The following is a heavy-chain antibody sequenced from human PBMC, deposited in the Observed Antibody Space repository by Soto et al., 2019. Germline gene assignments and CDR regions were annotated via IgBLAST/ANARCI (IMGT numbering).Heavy chain of an antibody. D-gene: IGHD6-19*01. CDR2: VSHDGRNT. V-gene: IGHV3-30*18. Sequence: VQLVESGGGVVQPGRSLRLSCAASGFTFSDYAMHWVRQAPGKGLEWVAVVSHDGRNTHYADSVKGRFTISRNSSKNTVSVEMTSLGAEDTAVYYCAKGGRQWLVTSDFNYWGQGALVTVSS. CDR3: AKGGRQWLVTSDFNY. CDR1: GFTFSDYA. J-gene: IGHJ4*02.